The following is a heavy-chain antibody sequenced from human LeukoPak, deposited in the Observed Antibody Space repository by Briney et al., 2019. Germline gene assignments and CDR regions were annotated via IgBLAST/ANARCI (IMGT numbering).Heavy chain of an antibody. V-gene: IGHV3-7*01. D-gene: IGHD3-10*01. CDR2: IKQDGSEK. CDR1: GFTFSSYW. J-gene: IGHJ4*02. CDR3: ARDGGFGVRGVSFDY. Sequence: GGSLRLSCAASGFTFSSYWMSWVRQAPGKGLEWVANIKQDGSEKYYVDSVKGRFTVSRDNAKNSLYLQMNSLRAEDTAVYYCARDGGFGVRGVSFDYWGQGTLVTVSS.